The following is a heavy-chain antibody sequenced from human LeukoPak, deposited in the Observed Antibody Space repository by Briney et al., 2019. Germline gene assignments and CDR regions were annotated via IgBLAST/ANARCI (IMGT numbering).Heavy chain of an antibody. J-gene: IGHJ6*03. V-gene: IGHV4-61*02. CDR3: ERSRVYGSWYDEYYYYYMDV. CDR1: NDSISSSSYY. D-gene: IGHD6-13*01. CDR2: IYTSGST. Sequence: SETLSLTCTVSNDSISSSSYYWGWIRQPAGKGLEWIVRIYTSGSTNYNPSLKSRITIAIYTSKNQFSLKLSSVTAADTAVYYCERSRVYGSWYDEYYYYYMDVWGKGTTVTISS.